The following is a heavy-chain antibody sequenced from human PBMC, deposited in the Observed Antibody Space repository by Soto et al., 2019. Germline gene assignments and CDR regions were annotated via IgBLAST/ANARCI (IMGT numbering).Heavy chain of an antibody. CDR3: ARDISGGYGDFHFDY. Sequence: GASVKVSCKASGYTFTSFGICWVRQAPGQGLEWMGWISAYKGNTNYAQKFQGRVTMTRDTSMSTAYMELSRLRSDDTAVYYCARDISGGYGDFHFDYWGQGTLVTVSS. CDR1: GYTFTSFG. CDR2: ISAYKGNT. D-gene: IGHD4-17*01. V-gene: IGHV1-18*01. J-gene: IGHJ4*02.